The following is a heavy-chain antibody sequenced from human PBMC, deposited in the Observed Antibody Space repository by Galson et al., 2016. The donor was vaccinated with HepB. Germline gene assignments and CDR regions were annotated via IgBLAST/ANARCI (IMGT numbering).Heavy chain of an antibody. Sequence: SLRLSCAASGFTFSSYAMHWVRQAPGKGLEWVAVIWYDGSNKYYADSVKGRSTISRDNSKNTVYLQMNSLRAEDTAVYYCARDPPTVTTSPPDYWGQGTLATVSS. V-gene: IGHV3-33*01. D-gene: IGHD4-17*01. CDR3: ARDPPTVTTSPPDY. CDR1: GFTFSSYA. J-gene: IGHJ4*02. CDR2: IWYDGSNK.